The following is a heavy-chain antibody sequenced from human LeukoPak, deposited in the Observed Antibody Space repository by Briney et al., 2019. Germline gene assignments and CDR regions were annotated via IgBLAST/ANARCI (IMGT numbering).Heavy chain of an antibody. CDR1: GFTFSSSW. Sequence: GGSLRLSCAASGFTFSSSWMHWVRQAPGKGLEWVANINQGVSEKYYVDSVKGRFTISRDNARSSLYLQMNSLRAEDTAVYYCVRGAGFITDYWGQGTLVTVSS. CDR2: INQGVSEK. J-gene: IGHJ4*02. V-gene: IGHV3-7*01. CDR3: VRGAGFITDY. D-gene: IGHD3-9*01.